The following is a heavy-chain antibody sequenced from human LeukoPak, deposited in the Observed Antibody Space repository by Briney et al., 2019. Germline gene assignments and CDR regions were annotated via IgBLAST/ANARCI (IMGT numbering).Heavy chain of an antibody. CDR2: INHSGST. J-gene: IGHJ6*04. CDR3: ARDRPNGMDV. Sequence: SETLSLTCAVYGGSFSGYYWSWIRQPPGKGLEWIGEINHSGSTNYNPSLKSRVTISVDTSKNQFSLKLSSVTAADTAVYYCARDRPNGMDVWGKGTTVTVSS. CDR1: GGSFSGYY. V-gene: IGHV4-34*01.